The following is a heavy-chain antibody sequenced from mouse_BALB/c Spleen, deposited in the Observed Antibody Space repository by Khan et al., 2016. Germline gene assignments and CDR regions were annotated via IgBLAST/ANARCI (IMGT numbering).Heavy chain of an antibody. CDR3: ARYRYYYGSSRYCDV. Sequence: QIQLVQSGPELKKPGKTVKISCKASGYTFTNYGMNWVKQAPGKGLKWMGWINTYSGESTYADDFKGRFAFSVETSTNTAYLQINNLKNEDTATYCCARYRYYYGSSRYCDVWVAGTTVTVSS. J-gene: IGHJ1*01. CDR2: INTYSGES. V-gene: IGHV9-3-1*01. CDR1: GYTFTNYG. D-gene: IGHD1-1*01.